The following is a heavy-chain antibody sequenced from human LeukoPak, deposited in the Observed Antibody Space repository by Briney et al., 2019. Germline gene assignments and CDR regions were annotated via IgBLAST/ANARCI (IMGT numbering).Heavy chain of an antibody. J-gene: IGHJ3*02. V-gene: IGHV4-31*03. CDR3: ASEMRLRRDAFDI. Sequence: PSETLSLTCTVSGDSFSSVTDYWAWIRQHPGKGLEWIGYIYYSGSTYYNPSLKSRVTISVDTSKNQFSLKLSSVTAADTAVYYCASEMRLRRDAFDIWGQGTMVTVSS. D-gene: IGHD6-25*01. CDR2: IYYSGST. CDR1: GDSFSSVTDY.